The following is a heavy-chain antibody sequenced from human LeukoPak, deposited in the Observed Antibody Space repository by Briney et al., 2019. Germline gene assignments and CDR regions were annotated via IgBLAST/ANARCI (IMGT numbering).Heavy chain of an antibody. V-gene: IGHV3-21*01. Sequence: GGSLRLSCAGSGFTFSSYSMNWVRQAPGKGLEWVSSISSSSSYIYYADSVKGRFTISRDNAKNSLYLQMNSLRAEDAAVYYCARSPDIVVVPAAIDFDYWGQGTLVTVSS. CDR2: ISSSSSYI. J-gene: IGHJ4*02. CDR3: ARSPDIVVVPAAIDFDY. D-gene: IGHD2-2*01. CDR1: GFTFSSYS.